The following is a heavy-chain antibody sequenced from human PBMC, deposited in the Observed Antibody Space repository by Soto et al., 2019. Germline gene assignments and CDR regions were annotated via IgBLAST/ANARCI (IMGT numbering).Heavy chain of an antibody. CDR1: GFIFSSYA. J-gene: IGHJ4*02. V-gene: IGHV3-23*01. CDR3: AKREKYSSSWALDY. D-gene: IGHD6-13*01. CDR2: ISGNGGST. Sequence: EVQLLESGGGLVQPGGSLRLSCAASGFIFSSYAMSWVRQAPGKGLEWVSLISGNGGSTYYAESVKGRFTISRDNSKNTLYLQMNSLRAEDTAVYYCAKREKYSSSWALDYWGQGTLVTVSS.